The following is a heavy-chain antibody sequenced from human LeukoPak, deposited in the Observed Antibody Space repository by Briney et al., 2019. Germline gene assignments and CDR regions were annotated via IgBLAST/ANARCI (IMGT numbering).Heavy chain of an antibody. CDR1: GGSISSGYY. Sequence: SETLSLTCAVSGGSISSGYYWGWIRQPPGKGLEWIGNIHHSGSTYYNPSLKSRVTISVDTSKNQLSLKLSSVTAADTAVYYCARDVLGGYSYGFDYWGQGTLVTVSS. CDR2: IHHSGST. D-gene: IGHD5-18*01. J-gene: IGHJ4*02. CDR3: ARDVLGGYSYGFDY. V-gene: IGHV4-38-2*02.